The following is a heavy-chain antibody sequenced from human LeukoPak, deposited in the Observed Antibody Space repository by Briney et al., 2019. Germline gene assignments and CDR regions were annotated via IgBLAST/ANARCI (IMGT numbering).Heavy chain of an antibody. V-gene: IGHV3-23*01. Sequence: PGGSLRLSCAAPGFTVSSNYMSWVRQAPGKGLEWVSAISGSGGSTYYADSVKGRFTISRDNAKNTLYLQMNSLRAEDTAVYYCAKDLHYGSADYWGQGTLVTVSS. CDR1: GFTVSSNY. D-gene: IGHD3-10*01. CDR3: AKDLHYGSADY. CDR2: ISGSGGST. J-gene: IGHJ4*02.